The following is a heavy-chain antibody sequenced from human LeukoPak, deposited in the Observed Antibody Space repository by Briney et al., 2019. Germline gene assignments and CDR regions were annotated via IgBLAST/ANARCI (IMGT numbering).Heavy chain of an antibody. Sequence: QPGGSLRLSCAGSGFTFSTYWMHWVRQAPGGALVWVSGINTDGSTTSYADSVRGRFTISRDNAKNTLYLQVTSLRVEDTALYYCAKESGYDVDLEYWGQGALVTVSS. D-gene: IGHD5-12*01. CDR2: INTDGSTT. J-gene: IGHJ4*02. CDR3: AKESGYDVDLEY. V-gene: IGHV3-74*01. CDR1: GFTFSTYW.